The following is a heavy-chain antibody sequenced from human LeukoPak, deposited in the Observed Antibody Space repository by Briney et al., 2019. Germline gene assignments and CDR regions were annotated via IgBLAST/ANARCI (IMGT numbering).Heavy chain of an antibody. V-gene: IGHV4-39*07. Sequence: SETLSLTCTVSGGSISSSSYYWGWIRQPPGKGLEWIGSIYYSGSTYYNPSLKSRVTISVDTSKNQFSLKLSSVTAADTAVYYCARSSTTIFGVLLDPWGQGTLVTVSS. CDR3: ARSSTTIFGVLLDP. CDR2: IYYSGST. CDR1: GGSISSSSYY. D-gene: IGHD3-3*01. J-gene: IGHJ5*02.